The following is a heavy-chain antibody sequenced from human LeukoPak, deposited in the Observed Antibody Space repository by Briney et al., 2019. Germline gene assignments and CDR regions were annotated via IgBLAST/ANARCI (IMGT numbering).Heavy chain of an antibody. V-gene: IGHV4-59*12. CDR2: IYYSGST. D-gene: IGHD2-21*02. J-gene: IGHJ5*02. Sequence: SETLSLTCTVSGGSISSYYWSWLRQPPGKGLEWIGYIYYSGSTYYNPSLKSRVTISVDTSKNQFSLKLSSVTAADTAVYYCARARRAYCGGDCLNWFDPWGQGTLVTVSS. CDR3: ARARRAYCGGDCLNWFDP. CDR1: GGSISSYY.